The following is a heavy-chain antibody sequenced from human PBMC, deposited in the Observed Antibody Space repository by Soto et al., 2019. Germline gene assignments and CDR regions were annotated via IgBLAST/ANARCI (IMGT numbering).Heavy chain of an antibody. J-gene: IGHJ6*02. Sequence: SETLSLTCAVSGGSISSSNWWSWVRQPPGKGLEWIGEIYHSGSTNYNPSLKSRVTISVDKSKNQFSLKLSSVTAAGTAVYYCARLYSSSWYGYGMDVWGQGTTVTVSS. CDR2: IYHSGST. CDR1: GGSISSSNW. D-gene: IGHD6-13*01. CDR3: ARLYSSSWYGYGMDV. V-gene: IGHV4-4*02.